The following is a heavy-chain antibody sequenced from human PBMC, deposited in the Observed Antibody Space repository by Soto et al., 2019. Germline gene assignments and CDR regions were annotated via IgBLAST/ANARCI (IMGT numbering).Heavy chain of an antibody. V-gene: IGHV3-48*01. D-gene: IGHD3-3*01. J-gene: IGHJ3*02. CDR2: ISSSGSTI. CDR1: GFTFSSYS. CDR3: ARRFVTIFGVVHRFAFDI. Sequence: DVQLVESGGGLVQPGGSLRLSCAASGFTFSSYSMNWVRQAPGKGLEWVSYISSSGSTIYYADSVKGRFTISRDNAKNSLYLQMNSLRAEDTAVYYCARRFVTIFGVVHRFAFDIWGQGTMVTVSS.